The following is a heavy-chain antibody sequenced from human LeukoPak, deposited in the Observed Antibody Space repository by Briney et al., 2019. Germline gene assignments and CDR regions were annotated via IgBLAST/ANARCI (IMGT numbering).Heavy chain of an antibody. D-gene: IGHD3-10*01. V-gene: IGHV3-66*01. CDR2: IYSGGTT. CDR3: VRGQAYYGSGSYSWYFDI. J-gene: IGHJ2*01. Sequence: GGSLRLSCAASGFNISNHYMSWVRQAPGKGLEWVSIIYSGGTTHYAASVKGRFNISRDTSENTLYLQMNSLRDEDTAVYFCVRGQAYYGSGSYSWYFDIWGRGTPVTVSS. CDR1: GFNISNHY.